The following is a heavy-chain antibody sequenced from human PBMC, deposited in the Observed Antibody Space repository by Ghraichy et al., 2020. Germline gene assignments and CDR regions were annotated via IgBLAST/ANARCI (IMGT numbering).Heavy chain of an antibody. D-gene: IGHD4-11*01. J-gene: IGHJ5*02. Sequence: LSLTCEASGFTFSGFSMNWVLQAPGKGLEWVSYIKSDSSAIHYAASVKGRFTISRDNVRNSLYLQMNSLRDEDTAVYYCAKGVGSTDYTTHWFGPWGQGTMVTVSS. CDR3: AKGVGSTDYTTHWFGP. CDR2: IKSDSSAI. V-gene: IGHV3-48*02. CDR1: GFTFSGFS.